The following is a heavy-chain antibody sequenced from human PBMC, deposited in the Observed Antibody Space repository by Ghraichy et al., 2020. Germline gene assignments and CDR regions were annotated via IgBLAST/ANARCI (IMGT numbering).Heavy chain of an antibody. CDR3: AKVGGYSYGYYDY. J-gene: IGHJ4*02. D-gene: IGHD5-18*01. Sequence: GGSLRLSCAASGFTFDDYAMHWVRQAPGKGLEWVSLISWDGGTTDYADSVKGRFTISRDNSKNSLHLQMNSLRTEDTALYYCAKVGGYSYGYYDYWGQGTLVTVSS. V-gene: IGHV3-43D*04. CDR1: GFTFDDYA. CDR2: ISWDGGTT.